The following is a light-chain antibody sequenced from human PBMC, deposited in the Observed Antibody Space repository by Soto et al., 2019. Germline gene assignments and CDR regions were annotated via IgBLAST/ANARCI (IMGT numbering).Light chain of an antibody. J-gene: IGKJ2*01. Sequence: DIQMTQSPSSLSASVGDRVTITCPASQGIGNYLGWYQQKPGKAPKRLIYDTSNLESGVPSRFSGSGSGTDFTFTISSLQPEDFATYYCLQYDTYPYTFGQGTKVDIK. V-gene: IGKV1-17*01. CDR3: LQYDTYPYT. CDR2: DTS. CDR1: QGIGNY.